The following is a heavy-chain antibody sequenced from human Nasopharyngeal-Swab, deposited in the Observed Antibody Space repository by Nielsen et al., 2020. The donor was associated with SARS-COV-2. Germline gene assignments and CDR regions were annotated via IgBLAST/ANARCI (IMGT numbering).Heavy chain of an antibody. D-gene: IGHD2-21*01. V-gene: IGHV4-39*01. J-gene: IGHJ6*02. CDR1: GGSISSSSYY. CDR2: IYYSGST. Sequence: SETLSLPCTVSGGSISSSSYYWGWIRQPPGKGLEWIGSIYYSGSTYYNPSLKSRVTISVDTSKNQFSLKLSSVTAADTAVYYCARQRGDLRLGFYYYYGMDVWGQGTTVTVSS. CDR3: ARQRGDLRLGFYYYYGMDV.